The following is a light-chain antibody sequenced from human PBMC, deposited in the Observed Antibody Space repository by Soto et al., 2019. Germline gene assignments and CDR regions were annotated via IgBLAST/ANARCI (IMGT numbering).Light chain of an antibody. CDR1: QSVSSSY. CDR3: QQYGSSQLT. J-gene: IGKJ4*01. Sequence: EIVLTQSPGTLSLSPGERATLSCRDSQSVSSSYLAWYQQKPGQAPRLLIYGASSRATGIPDRFSGSGSGTDFTLTISRLEPEDFAVYYCQQYGSSQLTFGGGTKVDIK. CDR2: GAS. V-gene: IGKV3-20*01.